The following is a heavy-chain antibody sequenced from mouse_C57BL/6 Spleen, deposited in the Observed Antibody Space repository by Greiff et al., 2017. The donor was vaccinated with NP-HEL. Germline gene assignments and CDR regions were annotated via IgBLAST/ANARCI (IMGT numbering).Heavy chain of an antibody. V-gene: IGHV1-52*01. J-gene: IGHJ1*03. CDR3: ARLITNWYFDV. CDR1: GYTFTSYW. Sequence: QVQLKQPGAELVRPGSSVKLSCKASGYTFTSYWLHWVKQRPIQGLEWIGNIDPSDSETHYNQKFKDKATLTVDKSSSTAYMQLSSLTSEDSAVYYCARLITNWYFDVWGTGTTVTVSS. CDR2: IDPSDSET. D-gene: IGHD2-4*01.